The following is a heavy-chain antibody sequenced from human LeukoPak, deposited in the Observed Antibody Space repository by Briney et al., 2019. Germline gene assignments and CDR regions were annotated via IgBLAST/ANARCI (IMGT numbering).Heavy chain of an antibody. V-gene: IGHV3-43*02. Sequence: GGSLRLSCAASGFTFDDYAMHWVRQAPGKGLEWVSLISGDGGSTYYADSVKGRFTISRDNSKNSLYLQMNSLRTEDTALYYCASGYCSGGRCYPGSLSLDYWGQGTLVTVSS. J-gene: IGHJ4*02. D-gene: IGHD2-15*01. CDR1: GFTFDDYA. CDR2: ISGDGGST. CDR3: ASGYCSGGRCYPGSLSLDY.